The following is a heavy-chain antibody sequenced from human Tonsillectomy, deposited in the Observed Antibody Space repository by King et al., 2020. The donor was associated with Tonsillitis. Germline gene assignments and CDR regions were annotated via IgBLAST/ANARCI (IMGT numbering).Heavy chain of an antibody. D-gene: IGHD6-19*01. J-gene: IGHJ3*02. Sequence: LQLQESGPGLVKPSQTLSLTCTVSGGSITSGGYYWSWVRQHPGQGLEWIGYIYYSGSTYYNPSLKSRVSISVDTSKNQFSLKLSSVTAADTAVYFCARDGSGWSDNAFDIWGQGTMVTVCS. CDR2: IYYSGST. CDR3: ARDGSGWSDNAFDI. V-gene: IGHV4-31*03. CDR1: GGSITSGGYY.